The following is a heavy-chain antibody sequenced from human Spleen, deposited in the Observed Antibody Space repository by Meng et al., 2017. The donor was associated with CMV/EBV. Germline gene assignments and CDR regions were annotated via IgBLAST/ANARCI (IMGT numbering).Heavy chain of an antibody. D-gene: IGHD3-22*01. CDR2: IFHSGST. CDR1: SISSGGYY. CDR3: ARAPYYYDSSAYPNWFDP. Sequence: SISSGGYYWNWIRQHPGKGLEWIGYIFHSGSTYYNPSLKSRVTISLDTSGNQFSLSLTSVTAADTAVYYCARAPYYYDSSAYPNWFDPWGQGTLVTVSS. J-gene: IGHJ5*02. V-gene: IGHV4-31*02.